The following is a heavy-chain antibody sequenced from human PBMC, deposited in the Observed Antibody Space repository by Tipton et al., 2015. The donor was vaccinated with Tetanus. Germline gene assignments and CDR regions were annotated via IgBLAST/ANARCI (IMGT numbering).Heavy chain of an antibody. V-gene: IGHV3-7*01. CDR1: GFTFSSSW. D-gene: IGHD1-1*01. CDR2: INGGGNEK. Sequence: GSLRLSCAVSGFTFSSSWMSWVRQVPGKGLEWVANINGGGNEKYYVDSVKGRFTISRDNAKNSLYLQMNSLRGEDTAVYFCARRSLTNYGLDVWGQGTPVTVSS. CDR3: ARRSLTNYGLDV. J-gene: IGHJ6*02.